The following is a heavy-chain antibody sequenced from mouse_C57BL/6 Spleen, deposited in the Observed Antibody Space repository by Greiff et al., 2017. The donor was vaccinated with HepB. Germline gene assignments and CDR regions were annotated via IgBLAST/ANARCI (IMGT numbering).Heavy chain of an antibody. J-gene: IGHJ3*01. CDR1: GYTFTSYW. CDR3: ARPYNWDWFAY. CDR2: IDPNSGGT. D-gene: IGHD4-1*01. Sequence: QVQLQQPGAELVKPGASVKLSCKASGYTFTSYWMHWVKQRPGRSLEWIGRIDPNSGGTKYNEKFKSKATLTVDKPSSTAYMQLSSLTSEDAAVYYCARPYNWDWFAYWGQGTLVTVSA. V-gene: IGHV1-72*01.